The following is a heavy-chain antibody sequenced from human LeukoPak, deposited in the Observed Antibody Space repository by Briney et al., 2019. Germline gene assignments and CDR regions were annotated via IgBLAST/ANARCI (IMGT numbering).Heavy chain of an antibody. CDR3: VKGYGSGSYSTDY. CDR1: GYSFSRYG. Sequence: SFKASGYSFSRYGISWVRQAPGQGLDWVAFISYDGSNTYYADSVKGRFTISRDNSKNTLYLQMNSLRTEDTAVYYCVKGYGSGSYSTDYWGQGTLITVSS. J-gene: IGHJ4*02. CDR2: ISYDGSNT. V-gene: IGHV3-30*18. D-gene: IGHD3-10*01.